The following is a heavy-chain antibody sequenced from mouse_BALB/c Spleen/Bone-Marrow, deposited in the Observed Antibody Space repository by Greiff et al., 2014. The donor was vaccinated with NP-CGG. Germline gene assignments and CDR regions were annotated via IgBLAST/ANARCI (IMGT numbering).Heavy chain of an antibody. CDR2: IDTSDSYI. CDR3: ARGGRDFSLDY. Sequence: QVQLKQSGAEFVMPGASVKMSCKASGYTFTDKWMHWVKQGPGQGLEWIGAIDTSDSYINYNQKFKGKASLTVDASSSTAYMHLSSLTSDDSAVYYCARGGRDFSLDYWGQGTSVIVSS. J-gene: IGHJ4*01. D-gene: IGHD2-4*01. CDR1: GYTFTDKW. V-gene: IGHV1-69*01.